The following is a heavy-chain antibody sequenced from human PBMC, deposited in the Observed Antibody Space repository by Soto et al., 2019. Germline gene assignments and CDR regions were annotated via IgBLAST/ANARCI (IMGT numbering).Heavy chain of an antibody. V-gene: IGHV4-34*01. J-gene: IGHJ4*02. CDR3: ARLAVRGVFDY. CDR1: GVSFSGYY. Sequence: PSETLSLTCAVYGVSFSGYYWSCIRHPPGKGLEWIGEINHSGSTNYNPSLKSRVTISVDTSKNQFSLKLSSVTAADTAVYYCARLAVRGVFDYWGQATLVNVSS. CDR2: INHSGST. D-gene: IGHD3-10*01.